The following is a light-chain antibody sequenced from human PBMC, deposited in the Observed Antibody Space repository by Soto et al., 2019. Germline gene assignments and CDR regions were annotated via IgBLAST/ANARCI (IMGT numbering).Light chain of an antibody. CDR3: QQYGRTSWT. J-gene: IGKJ1*01. V-gene: IGKV3-20*01. CDR2: GAS. Sequence: EIVLTQSPGTLSLSPGEGATISCRASQSVSTNFFAWYQQKPGQAPRLLIYGASTRATGIPDRFSGSGSGTDSTLTMSRLEPEDFAVYYCQQYGRTSWTFGQGTKVDIK. CDR1: QSVSTNF.